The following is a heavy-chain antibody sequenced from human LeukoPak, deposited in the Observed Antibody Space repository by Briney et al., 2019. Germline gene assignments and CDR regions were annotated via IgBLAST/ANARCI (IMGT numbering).Heavy chain of an antibody. CDR3: ARHGYYYDSSGYRYFDY. CDR2: IYYSGST. CDR1: GGSISSSGYY. V-gene: IGHV4-39*01. J-gene: IGHJ4*02. Sequence: SETLSLTCTVSGGSISSSGYYWGWIRQPPGKGLEWIGSIYYSGSTYYNPSLKSRVTISVDTSKNQFSLKLSSVTAADTAVYYRARHGYYYDSSGYRYFDYWGQGILVTVSS. D-gene: IGHD3-22*01.